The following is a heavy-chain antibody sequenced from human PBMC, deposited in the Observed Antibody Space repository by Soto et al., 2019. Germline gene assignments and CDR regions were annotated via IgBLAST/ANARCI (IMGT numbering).Heavy chain of an antibody. D-gene: IGHD6-13*01. CDR3: ARKGSSWYDLNRFDP. V-gene: IGHV4-59*01. CDR1: GGSISSYY. Sequence: SETLSLTCTVSGGSISSYYWSWIRQPPGKGLEWIGYIYYSGSTNYNPSLKSRVTISVDTSKNQFSLKLSSVTAADTAVYYCARKGSSWYDLNRFDPWGQGTLVTVSS. J-gene: IGHJ5*02. CDR2: IYYSGST.